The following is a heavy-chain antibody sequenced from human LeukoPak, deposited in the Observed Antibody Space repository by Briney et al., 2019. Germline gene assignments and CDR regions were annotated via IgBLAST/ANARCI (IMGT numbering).Heavy chain of an antibody. CDR3: ARDAQRGFDYSNSLKN. CDR1: GFIFSHHG. CDR2: IWSDASNR. Sequence: GGSLRLSCAASGFIFSHHGMHWVRQAPGKGLEWVAVIWSDASNRFYADSVKGRFTISRDNSQNTVFLQMNSLRVKDTAIYYCARDAQRGFDYSNSLKNWGHGTLVTVSS. J-gene: IGHJ4*01. V-gene: IGHV3-33*01. D-gene: IGHD4-11*01.